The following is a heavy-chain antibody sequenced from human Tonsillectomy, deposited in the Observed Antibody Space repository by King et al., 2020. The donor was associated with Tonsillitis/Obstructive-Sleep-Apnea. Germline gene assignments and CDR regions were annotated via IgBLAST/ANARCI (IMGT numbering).Heavy chain of an antibody. D-gene: IGHD1-26*01. V-gene: IGHV3-7*03. CDR3: ARGSARPATTAYRPFDY. CDR1: GFTFTNHW. Sequence: VQLVESGGGLVQPGGSLRLSCATSGFTFTNHWMNWVRQAPGKGLEWVANIKEDGDQKYYLESVKGRFTISRDNAKNSLSLYMNSRGAEDTAVYYCARGSARPATTAYRPFDYWGQGTLVTVSS. J-gene: IGHJ4*02. CDR2: IKEDGDQK.